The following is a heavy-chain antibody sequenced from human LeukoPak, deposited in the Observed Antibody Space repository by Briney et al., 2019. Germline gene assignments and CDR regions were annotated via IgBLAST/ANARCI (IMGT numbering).Heavy chain of an antibody. V-gene: IGHV5-51*01. CDR2: IFPGDSDT. J-gene: IGHJ4*02. CDR1: GYHFPTKW. CDR3: ARWAAADLSPIFDY. Sequence: GESLKISCQGSGYHFPTKWIVWVRQLPGKSLDWMGIIFPGDSDTRYSPSFQGQVTISADKSINTAYLQWNSLRASDTAMYYCARWAAADLSPIFDYWGQGTLVTVSS. D-gene: IGHD6-13*01.